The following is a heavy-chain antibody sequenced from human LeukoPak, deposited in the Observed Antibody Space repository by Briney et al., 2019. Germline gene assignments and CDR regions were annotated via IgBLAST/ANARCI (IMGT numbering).Heavy chain of an antibody. CDR2: IYYSGST. V-gene: IGHV4-39*01. CDR3: ARLYCSSSTCYASDAFDI. CDR1: GGSISSSSYY. D-gene: IGHD2-2*01. J-gene: IGHJ3*02. Sequence: SETLSLTCTVSGGSISSSSYYWGWIRQPPGKGLEWIGTIYYSGSTYYNPSIRSRVTISVDTSKNQFSLKLSSVTAADTAVYYCARLYCSSSTCYASDAFDIWGQGTMVTVSS.